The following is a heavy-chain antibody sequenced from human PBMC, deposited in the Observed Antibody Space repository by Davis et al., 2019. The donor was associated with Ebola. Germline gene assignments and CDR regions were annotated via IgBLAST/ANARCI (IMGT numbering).Heavy chain of an antibody. CDR2: INSDGSST. J-gene: IGHJ6*04. D-gene: IGHD4-17*01. CDR3: ARAYAYGMDV. CDR1: GFTLSSYW. V-gene: IGHV3-74*01. Sequence: GESLKISCVASGFTLSSYWMHWVRQVPGKGLVWVSRINSDGSSTRNADSVKGRFTISRDNAKNTLYLQMNSLRAEDTAVYYCARAYAYGMDVWGKGTTVTVSS.